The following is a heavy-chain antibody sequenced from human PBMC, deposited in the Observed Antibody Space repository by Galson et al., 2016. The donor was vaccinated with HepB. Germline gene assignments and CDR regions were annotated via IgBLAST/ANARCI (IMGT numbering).Heavy chain of an antibody. CDR2: IFHRGST. J-gene: IGHJ2*01. Sequence: LTCAVSGDSISTTVWWTWLRQPPGKGLEWIGEIFHRGSTNYNPSVKSRVTISVDKSKNQFSLKLTSVTAADTAVYYCARYSGDHNRYFGLWGRGTMVTVSS. CDR1: GDSISTTVW. CDR3: ARYSGDHNRYFGL. V-gene: IGHV4-4*02. D-gene: IGHD5-12*01.